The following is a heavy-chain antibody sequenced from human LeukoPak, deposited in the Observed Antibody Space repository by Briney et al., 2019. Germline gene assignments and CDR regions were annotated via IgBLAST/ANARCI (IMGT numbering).Heavy chain of an antibody. D-gene: IGHD2-21*01. J-gene: IGHJ3*02. Sequence: GGSLRLSCEGSGFTFGNYWMTWVRQAPGKGLEWVANIKPSGNEKHYADSVEGRFTISRDNAKNSLYLQMNDLRAEDTAVYYCARDLDTYVLLIAYDTFDMWGQGTMVTVTS. CDR1: GFTFGNYW. V-gene: IGHV3-7*01. CDR3: ARDLDTYVLLIAYDTFDM. CDR2: IKPSGNEK.